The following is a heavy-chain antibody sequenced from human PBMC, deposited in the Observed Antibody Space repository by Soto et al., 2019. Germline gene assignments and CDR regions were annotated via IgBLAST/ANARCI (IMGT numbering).Heavy chain of an antibody. Sequence: SETLSLTCTVSGDSISSYYWNWIRQPAGKGLEWIGRIDASGNSNYNPSLKSRVTMSVDTSKKQFSLKVTSVTAADTAVYYCARYSSNWFQTEGMDVWGQGTTVTVCS. J-gene: IGHJ6*02. CDR3: ARYSSNWFQTEGMDV. D-gene: IGHD6-13*01. V-gene: IGHV4-4*07. CDR1: GDSISSYY. CDR2: IDASGNS.